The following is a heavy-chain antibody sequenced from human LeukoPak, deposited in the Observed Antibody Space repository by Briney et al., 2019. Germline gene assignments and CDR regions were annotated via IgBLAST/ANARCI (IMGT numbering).Heavy chain of an antibody. D-gene: IGHD3-22*01. CDR1: GGSISSGPYY. Sequence: SDTLSLTCTVSGGSISSGPYYWGWIRQPPGKGLEWIGNIYYGENTYYNPSLKSRVTISIDTSKNQFYLKLSSLTAADTAVYYCARRDDSSGYHKIFDYWGPGTLVTVSS. CDR3: ARRDDSSGYHKIFDY. J-gene: IGHJ4*02. CDR2: IYYGENT. V-gene: IGHV4-39*01.